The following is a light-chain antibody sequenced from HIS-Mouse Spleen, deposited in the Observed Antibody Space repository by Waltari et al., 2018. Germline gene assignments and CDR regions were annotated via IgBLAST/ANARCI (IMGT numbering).Light chain of an antibody. CDR3: SSYTSSSPYVV. CDR1: SSDAGGYNY. Sequence: QSALTQPASVSGSPGQSITISCPGTSSDAGGYNYVSWYQQHPGKAPKLMIYEVSNRPSGVSNRFSGSKSGNTASLTISGLQAEDEADYYCSSYTSSSPYVVFGGGTKLTVL. J-gene: IGLJ2*01. CDR2: EVS. V-gene: IGLV2-14*01.